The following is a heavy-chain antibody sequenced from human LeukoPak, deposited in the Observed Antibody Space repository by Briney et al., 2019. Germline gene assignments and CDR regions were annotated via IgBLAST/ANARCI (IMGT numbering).Heavy chain of an antibody. CDR3: ARDGRGYSYGHRYYFDY. J-gene: IGHJ4*02. Sequence: WVRQPPGKGLEWIGSIYYSGSTYYNPSLKSRVTISVDTSKNQFSLKLSSVTAADTAVYYCARDGRGYSYGHRYYFDYWGQGTLVTVSS. V-gene: IGHV4-39*02. D-gene: IGHD5-18*01. CDR2: IYYSGST.